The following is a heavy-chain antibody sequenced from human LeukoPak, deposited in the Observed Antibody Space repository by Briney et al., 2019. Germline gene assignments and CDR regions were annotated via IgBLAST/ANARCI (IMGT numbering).Heavy chain of an antibody. J-gene: IGHJ3*02. V-gene: IGHV1-58*02. CDR3: AADSQYDFWSGPMTENAFDI. CDR2: IVVGSGNT. D-gene: IGHD3-3*01. CDR1: GFTFTSSA. Sequence: SVKVSCKASGFTFTSSAMQWVRQPRGQRLEWIGWIVVGSGNTNYAQKFQERVTITRDMSTSTAYMELSSLRSEDTAVYYCAADSQYDFWSGPMTENAFDIWGQGTMVTVSS.